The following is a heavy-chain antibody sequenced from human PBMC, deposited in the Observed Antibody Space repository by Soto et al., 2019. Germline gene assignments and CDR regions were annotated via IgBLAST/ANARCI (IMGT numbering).Heavy chain of an antibody. CDR3: ASLGSGSYYNAYYYYYMDV. V-gene: IGHV4-39*01. J-gene: IGHJ6*03. CDR1: GGSIRNSSYY. CDR2: IYYSGST. Sequence: SETQSLTYTVSGGSIRNSSYYWGWIRQPQGKGLEWIGSIYYSGSTYYNPSLKSRVTISVDTSKNQFSLKLSSVTAADTAVYYCASLGSGSYYNAYYYYYMDVWGKGTTVTVSS. D-gene: IGHD3-10*01.